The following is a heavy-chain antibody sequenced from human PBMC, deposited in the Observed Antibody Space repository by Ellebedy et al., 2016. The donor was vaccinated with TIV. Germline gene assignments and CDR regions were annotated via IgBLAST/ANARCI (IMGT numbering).Heavy chain of an antibody. CDR1: GFTFSGYG. D-gene: IGHD3-10*01. CDR2: ISGSGGST. CDR3: AKDGAVRGVHDAFDI. J-gene: IGHJ3*02. V-gene: IGHV3-23*01. Sequence: GESLKISXAASGFTFSGYGMSWVRQAPGEGLEWVSGISGSGGSTYYADSVKGRFTISRDNSKNTLYLQMNSLRAEDTAVYYCAKDGAVRGVHDAFDIWGQGTMVTVSS.